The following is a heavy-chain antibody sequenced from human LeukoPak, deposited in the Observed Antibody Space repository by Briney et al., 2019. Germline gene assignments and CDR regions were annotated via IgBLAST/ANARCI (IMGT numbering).Heavy chain of an antibody. Sequence: GKSLRLSCVASGFTFNTYAMHWVRQAPGKGLEWVAVISYDEITKYYGDSVKGRFTISRDNSQNTVDLQMNSLRAEDAAVYYCARSSRDSSVYFFDYWGQGSLVTVSS. CDR1: GFTFNTYA. J-gene: IGHJ4*02. CDR2: ISYDEITK. D-gene: IGHD3-22*01. CDR3: ARSSRDSSVYFFDY. V-gene: IGHV3-33*01.